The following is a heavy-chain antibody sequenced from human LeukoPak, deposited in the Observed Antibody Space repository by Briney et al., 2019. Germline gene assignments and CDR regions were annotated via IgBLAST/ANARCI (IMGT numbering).Heavy chain of an antibody. Sequence: SETLSLTCAVYGGSFSGYSWNWIRQSPGKGLEWIGEINHTGSSPDGSTNYSPSLKSRVTISVDTSKSQFSLHLTSVTAADTGVYYCARGFSGFWEFDYWGQGALVTVPS. D-gene: IGHD1-14*01. CDR3: ARGFSGFWEFDY. CDR1: GGSFSGYS. J-gene: IGHJ4*02. V-gene: IGHV4-34*01. CDR2: INHTGSSPDGST.